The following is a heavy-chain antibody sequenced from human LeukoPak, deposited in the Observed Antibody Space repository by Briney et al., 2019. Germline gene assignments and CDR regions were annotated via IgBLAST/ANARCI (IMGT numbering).Heavy chain of an antibody. CDR1: GYTFTAYY. CDR2: INPNSGDT. Sequence: ASVKVSCTASGYTFTAYYLHWVRQAPGQGLEWTGWINPNSGDTNYAQKFQGRVTMTRDTSITTAYMELGRLTSDDTAIYYCARDRMGDCATTSCYLAYWGQGTLVTVSS. J-gene: IGHJ4*02. CDR3: ARDRMGDCATTSCYLAY. V-gene: IGHV1-2*02. D-gene: IGHD2-2*01.